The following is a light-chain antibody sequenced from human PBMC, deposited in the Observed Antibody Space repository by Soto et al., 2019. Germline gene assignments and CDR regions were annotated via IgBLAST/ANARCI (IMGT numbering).Light chain of an antibody. V-gene: IGKV1-5*03. CDR1: QSITSW. J-gene: IGKJ1*01. CDR2: KAS. CDR3: QQYNSYGTWT. Sequence: DIQMTQSPAILSASVGDIVTITCRASQSITSWLAWYQQKPGKAPKLLIYKASSLESGVPSRFSGSGSGTEFTLTISSLQPDDFATYYCQQYNSYGTWTFGQGTKVDIK.